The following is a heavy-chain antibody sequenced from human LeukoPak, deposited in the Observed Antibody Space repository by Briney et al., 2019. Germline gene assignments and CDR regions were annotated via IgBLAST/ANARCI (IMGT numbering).Heavy chain of an antibody. D-gene: IGHD2-2*01. CDR2: INPNSGGT. V-gene: IGHV1-2*02. CDR1: GYTFTGYY. Sequence: ASVKVFCKASGYTFTGYYMHWVRQAPGQGLEWMAWINPNSGGTNYAQKFQGRVTMTRDTSITTAYLELSSLRSDDTAVYYCAREVDCSSPSCQLDYWGQGTLVTVSS. CDR3: AREVDCSSPSCQLDY. J-gene: IGHJ4*02.